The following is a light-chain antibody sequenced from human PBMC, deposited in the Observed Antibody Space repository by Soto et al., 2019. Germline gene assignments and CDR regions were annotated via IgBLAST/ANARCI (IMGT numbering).Light chain of an antibody. CDR1: SSDVGGYNY. CDR3: SSYTSSSTPFV. CDR2: DVS. V-gene: IGLV2-14*01. Sequence: QSVLTQPASVSGSPGQSITISCTGTSSDVGGYNYVSWYQQHPGKAPKLMIYDVSNRPSGVSNRFSGSKSGNTASLTISGLQAEDAADYYCSSYTSSSTPFVFGTGTNVTV. J-gene: IGLJ1*01.